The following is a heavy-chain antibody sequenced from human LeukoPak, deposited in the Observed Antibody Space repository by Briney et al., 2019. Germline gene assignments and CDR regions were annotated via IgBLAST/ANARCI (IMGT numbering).Heavy chain of an antibody. CDR3: ARGSYYGSGSITNWFDP. V-gene: IGHV1-69*04. Sequence: ASVKVSCKASGGTFSSYAISWVRQAPGQGLEWMGRIIPILGIANYAQKFQGRVTITADKSTSTAYMELSSLRSEDTAVYYCARGSYYGSGSITNWFDPWGQGTLVTVSS. CDR1: GGTFSSYA. CDR2: IIPILGIA. J-gene: IGHJ5*02. D-gene: IGHD3-10*01.